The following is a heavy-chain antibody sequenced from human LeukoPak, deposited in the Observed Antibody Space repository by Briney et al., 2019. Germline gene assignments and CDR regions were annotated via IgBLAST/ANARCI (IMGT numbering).Heavy chain of an antibody. V-gene: IGHV1-18*01. CDR3: ARGDYVRYGMDV. J-gene: IGHJ6*02. CDR1: GYTFTSYG. D-gene: IGHD3-10*02. Sequence: GASVKVSCKASGYTFTSYGINWVRQAPGQGLEWMGWVSAYNGNTNYAQKLQGRVTMTTDTSTSTVYMELSSLRSEDTAVYYCARGDYVRYGMDVWGQGTTVTVSS. CDR2: VSAYNGNT.